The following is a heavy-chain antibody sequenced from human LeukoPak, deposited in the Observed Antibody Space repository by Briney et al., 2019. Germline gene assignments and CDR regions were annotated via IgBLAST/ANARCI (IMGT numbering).Heavy chain of an antibody. Sequence: SETLSLTCTVSGGSISSYYWSWIRQPPGKGLEWIGYIYYSGSTNYNPSLKSRVTISVDTSKNQFSLKLSSVTAADTAVYYCARGMQWLGDWGQGTLVTVSS. V-gene: IGHV4-59*01. CDR3: ARGMQWLGD. CDR2: IYYSGST. J-gene: IGHJ4*02. CDR1: GGSISSYY. D-gene: IGHD6-19*01.